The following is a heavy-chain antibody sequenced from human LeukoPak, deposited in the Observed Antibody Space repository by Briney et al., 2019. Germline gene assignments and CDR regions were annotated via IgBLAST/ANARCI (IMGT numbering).Heavy chain of an antibody. CDR1: GFTFRSYE. J-gene: IGHJ3*02. CDR3: ARDYNDAFDI. D-gene: IGHD3-10*01. Sequence: GGSLRLSCAASGFTFRSYEMNWVRQAPGKGLEWVSYISSSGSAIYYADSVKGRFTISRDNAKNSLYLQMDSLRAEDTAVYYCARDYNDAFDIWGQGTMVTVSS. V-gene: IGHV3-48*03. CDR2: ISSSGSAI.